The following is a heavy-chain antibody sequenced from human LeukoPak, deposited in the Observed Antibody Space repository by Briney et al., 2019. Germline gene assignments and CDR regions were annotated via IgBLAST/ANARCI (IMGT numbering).Heavy chain of an antibody. J-gene: IGHJ4*02. CDR3: ARGVGYCSGGSCYLFDY. Sequence: SESLSLTCTVSGGSISSYYWSWIRQPPGKGLEWIGYICYSGSTNYNPSLKSRVTISVDTSKNQFSLKLSSVTAADTAVYYCARGVGYCSGGSCYLFDYWGQGTLVTVSS. CDR2: ICYSGST. D-gene: IGHD2-15*01. V-gene: IGHV4-59*01. CDR1: GGSISSYY.